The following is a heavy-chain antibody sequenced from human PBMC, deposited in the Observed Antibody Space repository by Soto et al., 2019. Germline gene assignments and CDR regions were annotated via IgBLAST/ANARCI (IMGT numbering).Heavy chain of an antibody. J-gene: IGHJ5*02. CDR2: IYYSGST. V-gene: IGHV4-31*03. D-gene: IGHD4-17*01. Sequence: SETLSLSCTVSGGSISSGGYYWSWIRQHPGKGLVWIGYIYYSGSTYYNPSLKSRVTISVDTSKNQFSLKLSFVTAADTAVYYCARGVNDYGDPYNWFDPWGQGTLVTVSS. CDR1: GGSISSGGYY. CDR3: ARGVNDYGDPYNWFDP.